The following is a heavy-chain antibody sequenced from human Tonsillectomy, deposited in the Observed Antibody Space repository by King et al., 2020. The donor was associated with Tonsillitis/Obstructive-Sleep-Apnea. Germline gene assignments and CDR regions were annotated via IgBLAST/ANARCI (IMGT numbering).Heavy chain of an antibody. Sequence: QLQESGPGLVKPSETLSLTCTVSGGSISSYYWSWLRQPPGKGLEWIGYIYYSGSTNYNPSLKSRVTISVDTSKNQFSLKLSSVTAADTAVYYCARVSYYYYMDVWGKGTTVTVSS. CDR2: IYYSGST. V-gene: IGHV4-59*01. CDR3: ARVSYYYYMDV. J-gene: IGHJ6*03. CDR1: GGSISSYY.